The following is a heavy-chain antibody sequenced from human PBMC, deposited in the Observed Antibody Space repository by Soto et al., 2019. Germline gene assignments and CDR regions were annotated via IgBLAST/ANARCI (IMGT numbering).Heavy chain of an antibody. CDR1: GFAVSTNY. CDR3: TKEYSRPFSPRYPAFDS. Sequence: EVQLVESGGGLVQPGGSLRLSCAASGFAVSTNYLSWVRQAPGKGPEWVSRIYSDGDTFYADSVKGRFTISRDDSTNNLYLRMNSLKVEDTAVYFCTKEYSRPFSPRYPAFDSWCQGTLVVVSS. J-gene: IGHJ4*02. CDR2: IYSDGDT. D-gene: IGHD3-22*01. V-gene: IGHV3-66*01.